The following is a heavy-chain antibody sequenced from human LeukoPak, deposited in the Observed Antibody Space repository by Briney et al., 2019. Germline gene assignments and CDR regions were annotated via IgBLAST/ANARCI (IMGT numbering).Heavy chain of an antibody. V-gene: IGHV3-30*18. Sequence: GGSLRLSCAASGFTFSSYAMSWVRQAPGKGLEWVAVISYDGSNKYYADSVKGRFTISRDNSKNTLYLQMNSLRAEDTAVHYCAKDQGVATIRAREASADYWGQGTLVTVSS. CDR1: GFTFSSYA. D-gene: IGHD5-12*01. J-gene: IGHJ4*02. CDR2: ISYDGSNK. CDR3: AKDQGVATIRAREASADY.